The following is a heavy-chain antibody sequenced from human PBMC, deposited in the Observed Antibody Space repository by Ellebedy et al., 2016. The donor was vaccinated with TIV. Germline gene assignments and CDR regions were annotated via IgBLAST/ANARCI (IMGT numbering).Heavy chain of an antibody. J-gene: IGHJ4*02. CDR3: VKAWGD. D-gene: IGHD3-16*01. CDR1: GFTFTTYA. Sequence: PGGSLRLSCSASGFTFTTYAMLWVRQAPGKGLEYVSAITGDGGSTYYADSVTGRFTISRDNSKHTLYLQMSSLRVEDTAMYYCVKAWGDWGQGTLVTVSS. V-gene: IGHV3-64D*06. CDR2: ITGDGGST.